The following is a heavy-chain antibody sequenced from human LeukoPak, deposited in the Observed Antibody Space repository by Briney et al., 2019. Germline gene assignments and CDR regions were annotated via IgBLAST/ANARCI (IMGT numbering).Heavy chain of an antibody. CDR2: FRRKAYGGAT. D-gene: IGHD6-13*01. V-gene: IGHV3-49*04. Sequence: GGSLRLSCAASGFSFSRYAMSWVRKAPGKGLEGVGFFRRKAYGGATEYPASVKGRFPISRDDSKSIAYLQMNSLKTEDTAVYYCTSDRGNSSSVNWFDPWGQGTLVTVSS. J-gene: IGHJ5*02. CDR1: GFSFSRYA. CDR3: TSDRGNSSSVNWFDP.